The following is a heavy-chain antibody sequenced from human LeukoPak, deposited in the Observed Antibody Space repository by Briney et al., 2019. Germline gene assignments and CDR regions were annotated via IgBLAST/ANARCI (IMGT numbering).Heavy chain of an antibody. D-gene: IGHD2-15*01. CDR2: IHYTGSI. CDR1: GGSISGYF. CDR3: ARNFCTGGSCYINDD. Sequence: PSETLSLTCSVSGGSISGYFWTWIQQSPGKGLEWIGFIHYTGSINYNPSLKSRVTMSVDTSKNQFSLKLTSVTAADSAVYYCARNFCTGGSCYINDDWGQGTLVTVSS. J-gene: IGHJ4*02. V-gene: IGHV4-59*01.